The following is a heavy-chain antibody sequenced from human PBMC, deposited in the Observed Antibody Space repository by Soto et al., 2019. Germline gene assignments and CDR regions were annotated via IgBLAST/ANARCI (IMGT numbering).Heavy chain of an antibody. Sequence: QVQLVESGGGVVQPGRSLRLSCAASGFTFSSYGMHWVRQAPGKGLEWVAVISYDGSNKYYADSVKGRFTISRDNSKNTLYLQMNSLRAEDTAVYYGAKDRTVSAFDYWFQGTLVTVSS. V-gene: IGHV3-30*18. CDR1: GFTFSSYG. CDR2: ISYDGSNK. CDR3: AKDRTVSAFDY. D-gene: IGHD4-17*01. J-gene: IGHJ4*02.